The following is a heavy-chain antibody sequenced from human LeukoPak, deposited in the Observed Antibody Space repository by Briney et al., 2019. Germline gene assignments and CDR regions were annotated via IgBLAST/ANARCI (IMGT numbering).Heavy chain of an antibody. Sequence: GGSLRLSCAASGFTFSNYAMHWVRQAPGKGLEWVAIISYDGTKQFYADSVKGRFTISRDNSKNTLYLQMNSLRAEDTAVYYCARGETLDYWGQGTLVTVSS. V-gene: IGHV3-30*14. CDR3: ARGETLDY. CDR1: GFTFSNYA. CDR2: ISYDGTKQ. J-gene: IGHJ4*02.